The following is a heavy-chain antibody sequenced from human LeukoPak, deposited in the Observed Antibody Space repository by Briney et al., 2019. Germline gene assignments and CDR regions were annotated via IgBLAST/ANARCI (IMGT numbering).Heavy chain of an antibody. CDR1: GGFISSYY. V-gene: IGHV4-59*12. D-gene: IGHD3-3*01. Sequence: SETLSLTCTVSGGFISSYYWSWIRQPPGKGLEWIGYIYYSGSTNYNPSLKSRVTISVDRSKNQFSLKLSSVTAADTAVYYCAGAYYDFWSGYQSAHFDYWGQGTLVTVSS. CDR2: IYYSGST. J-gene: IGHJ4*02. CDR3: AGAYYDFWSGYQSAHFDY.